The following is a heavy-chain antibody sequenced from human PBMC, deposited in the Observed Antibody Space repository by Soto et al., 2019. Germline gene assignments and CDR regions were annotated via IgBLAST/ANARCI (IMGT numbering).Heavy chain of an antibody. CDR1: GFKFSSYW. CDR3: ARDKYRYYYDSSLPYYFDY. J-gene: IGHJ4*02. CDR2: INSDGSST. Sequence: PGGSLRLSCAASGFKFSSYWMHWVRQAPGKGLVWVSRINSDGSSTTYADSVKGRFTISRDNAKNTLYLQMNSLRAEDTAVYYCARDKYRYYYDSSLPYYFDYWGQGTLVTVSS. D-gene: IGHD3-22*01. V-gene: IGHV3-74*01.